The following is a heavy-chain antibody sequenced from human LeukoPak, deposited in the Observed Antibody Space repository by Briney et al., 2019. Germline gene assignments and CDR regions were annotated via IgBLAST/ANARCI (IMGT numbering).Heavy chain of an antibody. CDR1: GGTFSSYA. V-gene: IGHV1-69*01. CDR2: IIPIFGTA. J-gene: IGHJ6*02. CDR3: ARLSLLAYGMDV. D-gene: IGHD2-15*01. Sequence: SVKVSCKASGGTFSSYAISWVRQAPGQGLEWMGGIIPIFGTANYAQKFQGRVTITADESTSTAYMELSSLRSEDTAVYYCARLSLLAYGMDVWGQGTTVTVSS.